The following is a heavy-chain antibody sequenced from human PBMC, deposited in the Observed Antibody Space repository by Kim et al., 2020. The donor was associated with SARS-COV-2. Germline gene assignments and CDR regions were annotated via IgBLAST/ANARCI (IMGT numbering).Heavy chain of an antibody. CDR3: ASLDIGGAFDI. V-gene: IGHV3-30*04. CDR1: GFTFSSYA. J-gene: IGHJ3*02. Sequence: GGSLRLSCAASGFTFSSYAMHWVRQAPGKGLEWVAVISYDGSNKYYADSVKGRFTISRDNSKNTLYLQMNSLRAEDTAVYYCASLDIGGAFDIWGQGTMVTVSS. D-gene: IGHD2-15*01. CDR2: ISYDGSNK.